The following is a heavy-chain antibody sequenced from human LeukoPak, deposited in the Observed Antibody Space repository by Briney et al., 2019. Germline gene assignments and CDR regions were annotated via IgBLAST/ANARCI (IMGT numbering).Heavy chain of an antibody. CDR1: GFTFDDYA. Sequence: GGSLRLSCAASGFTFDDYAMHWVRQAPGKGLEWVSGISWNSGSIGYADSVKGRFTISRDNAKNSLYLQMNSLRAEDTALYYCAKDIDQHEKGAAAGPFDYWGQGTLVTVSS. CDR3: AKDIDQHEKGAAAGPFDY. D-gene: IGHD6-13*01. V-gene: IGHV3-9*01. CDR2: ISWNSGSI. J-gene: IGHJ4*02.